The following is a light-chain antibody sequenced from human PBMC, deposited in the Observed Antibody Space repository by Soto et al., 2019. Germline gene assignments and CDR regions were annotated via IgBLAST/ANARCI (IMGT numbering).Light chain of an antibody. CDR2: EVS. V-gene: IGLV2-14*01. CDR3: SSYTSSSLLYV. CDR1: SSDVGGYNY. J-gene: IGLJ1*01. Sequence: QSVLTQPASVSGSPGQSITISCTGTSSDVGGYNYVSWYQHHPGKAPKLMIYEVSNRPSGVSNRFSGSRSGNTASLTISGLQAEDEADYYCSSYTSSSLLYVFGTGTKVTV.